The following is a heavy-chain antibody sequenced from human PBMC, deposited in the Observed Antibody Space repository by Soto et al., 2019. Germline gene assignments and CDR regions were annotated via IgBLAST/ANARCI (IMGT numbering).Heavy chain of an antibody. CDR1: GFTFSSYE. J-gene: IGHJ6*02. CDR3: ARGQRLGGYYYGMDV. V-gene: IGHV3-48*03. D-gene: IGHD2-15*01. Sequence: EVQLVESGGGLVQPGGSLRLSCAASGFTFSSYEMNWFRQAPGKGLEWVSYISSSGSTIYYADSVKGRFAISRDNAKNSLYLQMNSLRAEDTAVYYCARGQRLGGYYYGMDVWGQGTTVTVSS. CDR2: ISSSGSTI.